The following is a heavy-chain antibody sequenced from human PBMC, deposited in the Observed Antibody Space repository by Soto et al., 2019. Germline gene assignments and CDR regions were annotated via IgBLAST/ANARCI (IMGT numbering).Heavy chain of an antibody. D-gene: IGHD3-3*02. CDR2: IIPIFGTA. CDR3: ASPKFSFWQQLDP. J-gene: IGHJ5*02. V-gene: IGHV1-69*01. CDR1: GGTLSSYA. Sequence: QVQLVQSGAEVKKPGSSVNVSCKAAGGTLSSYAISWVRQAPGQGLEWMGGIIPIFGTANYAQKFQGRVTITADESTSTAYMELSSLRSEDTAVYYCASPKFSFWQQLDPWGQGTLVTVSS.